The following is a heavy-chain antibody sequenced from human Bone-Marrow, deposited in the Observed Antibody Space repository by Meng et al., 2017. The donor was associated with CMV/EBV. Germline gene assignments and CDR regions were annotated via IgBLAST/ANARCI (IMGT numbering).Heavy chain of an antibody. CDR1: GASINRDFYY. CDR3: AREGGDHCSGAYCSHSVLAL. CDR2: VYYSGST. J-gene: IGHJ2*01. Sequence: LRLSCSVSGASINRDFYYWTWIRQAPGKGLEWIGHVYYSGSTSYNPSLRSRVSLLIDRSRTQFSLRLRSVTAADTAVYFCAREGGDHCSGAYCSHSVLALWG. V-gene: IGHV4-30-4*01. D-gene: IGHD2-15*01.